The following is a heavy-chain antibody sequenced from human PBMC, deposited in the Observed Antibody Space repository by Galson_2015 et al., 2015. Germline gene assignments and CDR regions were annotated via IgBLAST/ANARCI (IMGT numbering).Heavy chain of an antibody. V-gene: IGHV3-53*01. D-gene: IGHD6-19*01. Sequence: SLRLSCAASGVTVSSNYMSWVRQAPGKGLEWVSFTYSGGSTYYADSVKGRFTISRDNSKNTLYLQMNSLRAEDTAVYYCAKVGQWLDFDYWGQGTLVTVSS. CDR2: TYSGGST. CDR1: GVTVSSNY. J-gene: IGHJ4*02. CDR3: AKVGQWLDFDY.